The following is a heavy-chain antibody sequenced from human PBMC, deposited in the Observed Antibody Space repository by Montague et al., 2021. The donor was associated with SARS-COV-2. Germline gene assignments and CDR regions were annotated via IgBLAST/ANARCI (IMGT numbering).Heavy chain of an antibody. CDR2: IYYTGST. V-gene: IGHV4-39*01. CDR3: ARNEEGYGYFDL. Sequence: SETLSLTCTVSGGLISSTDHFWGWIRQPPGKGLEWIGSIYYTGSTFYTPSLKSRVTISVDTSKNEFSLKLISVTATDTAVYYCARNEEGYGYFDLWGRGTLVTVSS. J-gene: IGHJ2*01. D-gene: IGHD1-1*01. CDR1: GGLISSTDHF.